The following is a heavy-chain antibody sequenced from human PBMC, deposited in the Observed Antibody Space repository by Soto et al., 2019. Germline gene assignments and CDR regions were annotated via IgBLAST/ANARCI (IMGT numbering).Heavy chain of an antibody. CDR2: IYYNGYT. Sequence: SETLSLTCTVSGGSTSSGTCYWSWIRQHPGKGLEWIGYIYYNGYTYYNPSLKSRIAISVDTSKNQFSLKLSSVTAADTAVYYCARDLSYGGYSRAMDVWGQGTTVTVSS. J-gene: IGHJ6*02. D-gene: IGHD2-21*02. V-gene: IGHV4-31*03. CDR3: ARDLSYGGYSRAMDV. CDR1: GGSTSSGTCY.